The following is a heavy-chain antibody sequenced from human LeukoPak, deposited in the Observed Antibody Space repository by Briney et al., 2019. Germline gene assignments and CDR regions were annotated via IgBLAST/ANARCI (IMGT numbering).Heavy chain of an antibody. D-gene: IGHD4-17*01. CDR3: ARTDGDYFGYYYYMDV. V-gene: IGHV1-18*04. CDR2: ISAYNDNT. CDR1: GYTFTGYY. J-gene: IGHJ6*03. Sequence: ASVKVSCKASGYTFTGYYMHWVRQAPGQGLEWMGWISAYNDNTNYAQKLQGRVTMTTDTSTSTAYMELRSLRSDDTAVYYCARTDGDYFGYYYYMDVWGKGTTVTISS.